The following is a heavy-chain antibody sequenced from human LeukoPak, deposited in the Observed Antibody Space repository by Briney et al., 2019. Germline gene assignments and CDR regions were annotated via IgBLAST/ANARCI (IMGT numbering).Heavy chain of an antibody. J-gene: IGHJ4*02. CDR3: ARQTNHAILTGYYTAFDY. CDR1: GYTFTSYG. V-gene: IGHV1-18*01. Sequence: ASVKVSCKASGYTFTSYGISWVRQAPGQGLEWMGWISIYNGDTNYAQKLQGRVTMTTDTSTSTAYMELRSLRSDDTAVYYCARQTNHAILTGYYTAFDYWGQGTLVTVSS. D-gene: IGHD3-9*01. CDR2: ISIYNGDT.